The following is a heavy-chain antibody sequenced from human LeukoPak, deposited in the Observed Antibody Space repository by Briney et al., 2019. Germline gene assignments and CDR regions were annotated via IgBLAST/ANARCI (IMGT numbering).Heavy chain of an antibody. CDR2: ITSNGDST. D-gene: IGHD6-13*01. V-gene: IGHV3-64D*06. Sequence: GGSLRLSCSTSGFIFSSYPMHWVRQPPGKGLEYVSGITSNGDSTNYADSVKGRFTISRDNSKNTLSLHMSSLRAEDTAVYYCVKEQGEYSSSWYYFDNWGQGTLVTVSS. CDR1: GFIFSSYP. J-gene: IGHJ4*02. CDR3: VKEQGEYSSSWYYFDN.